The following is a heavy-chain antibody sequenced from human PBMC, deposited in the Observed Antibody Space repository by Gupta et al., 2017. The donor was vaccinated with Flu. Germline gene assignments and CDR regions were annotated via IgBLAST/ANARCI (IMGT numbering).Heavy chain of an antibody. CDR3: ARHGPTPLYSGSAPLPENIDY. J-gene: IGHJ4*02. CDR2: IYYSGST. CDR1: GGSISSSSYY. Sequence: QLQLQESGPGLVKPSETLSLTCTVSGGSISSSSYYWGWIRQPPGKGLEWIGSIYYSGSTYYNPSLKSRVTISVDTSKNQFSLKLSSVTAADTAVYYCARHGPTPLYSGSAPLPENIDYWGQGTLVTVAS. D-gene: IGHD1-26*01. V-gene: IGHV4-39*01.